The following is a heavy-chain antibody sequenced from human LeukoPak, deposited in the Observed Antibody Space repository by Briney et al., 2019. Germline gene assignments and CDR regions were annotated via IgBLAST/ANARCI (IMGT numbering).Heavy chain of an antibody. CDR2: ISYDGTNK. CDR1: RYTLTELS. J-gene: IGHJ4*02. D-gene: IGHD1-26*01. CDR3: AKVGDKFDFDY. Sequence: SCKVSRYTLTELSMHWVRQAPGKGLEWVALISYDGTNKYYADSVKGRFTVSRDNSKNTLYLQMNSLRAEDTSVYYCAKVGDKFDFDYWGQGTLVTVSS. V-gene: IGHV3-30*18.